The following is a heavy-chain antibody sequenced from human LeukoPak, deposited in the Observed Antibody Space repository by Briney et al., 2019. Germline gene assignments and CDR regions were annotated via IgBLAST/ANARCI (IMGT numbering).Heavy chain of an antibody. CDR3: ASGGGYHYYFDY. Sequence: PGGSLRLSCAASGFTFSSYSMNWVRQAPGKGLEWASSISSSSSYIYYADSVKGRFTISRDNAKNSLYLQMNSLRAEDTAVYYCASGGGYHYYFDYWGQGTLVTVSS. D-gene: IGHD5-12*01. V-gene: IGHV3-21*01. CDR1: GFTFSSYS. J-gene: IGHJ4*02. CDR2: ISSSSSYI.